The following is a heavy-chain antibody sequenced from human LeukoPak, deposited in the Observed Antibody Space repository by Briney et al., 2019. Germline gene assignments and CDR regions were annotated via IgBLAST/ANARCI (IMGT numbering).Heavy chain of an antibody. Sequence: GGSLRLSCAASGFTFSSYAMSWVRQAPGKGPEWVSAISGSGGSTYYADSVKGRFTISRDNSKNTLYLQMNSLRAEDTAVYYCAKVERAMIYYYYGMDVWGQGTTVTVSS. CDR1: GFTFSSYA. J-gene: IGHJ6*02. CDR2: ISGSGGST. V-gene: IGHV3-23*01. D-gene: IGHD3-22*01. CDR3: AKVERAMIYYYYGMDV.